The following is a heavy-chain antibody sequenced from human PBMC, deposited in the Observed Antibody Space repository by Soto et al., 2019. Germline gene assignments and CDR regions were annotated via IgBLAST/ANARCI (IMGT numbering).Heavy chain of an antibody. D-gene: IGHD6-13*01. CDR3: ARDGSMAAAVYHGMDX. CDR1: GFTFSDYY. CDR2: ISSSSSYT. J-gene: IGHJ6*02. V-gene: IGHV3-11*06. Sequence: GGSLRLSCAASGFTFSDYYMSWIRQAPGKGLEWVSYISSSSSYTNYADSVKGRFTISRDNAKNSLYLQMNSLRAEDTAVYYCARDGSMAAAVYHGMDXWGQGTKVTVS.